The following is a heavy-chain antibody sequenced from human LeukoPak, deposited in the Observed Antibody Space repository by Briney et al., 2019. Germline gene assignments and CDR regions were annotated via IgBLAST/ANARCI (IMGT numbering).Heavy chain of an antibody. V-gene: IGHV3-23*01. J-gene: IGHJ4*02. D-gene: IGHD6-19*01. CDR1: GLTFSSYA. CDR2: FSGTSST. CDR3: AKLKQWQPQRYFFEY. Sequence: GGSLRLSCAASGLTFSSYAMSWVRQAPGKGLEWVSTFSGTSSTSYADAVKGRVTISRDNSKNTLYLQLNSLRAEDTAVYYCAKLKQWQPQRYFFEYWGQGALVTVAS.